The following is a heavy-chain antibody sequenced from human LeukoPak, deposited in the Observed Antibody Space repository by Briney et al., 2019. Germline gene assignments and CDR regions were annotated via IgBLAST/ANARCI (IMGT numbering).Heavy chain of an antibody. CDR3: AKDWGGYFDY. J-gene: IGHJ4*02. V-gene: IGHV3-30*18. D-gene: IGHD3-10*01. CDR1: GFTFSSYG. Sequence: PGGSLRLSCAASGFTFSSYGMHWVRQAPGKGLEWVAVISYDGSNKHYADSVKGRFTISRDNSKNTLYLQMNSLRAEDTAVYYCAKDWGGYFDYWGQGTLVTVSS. CDR2: ISYDGSNK.